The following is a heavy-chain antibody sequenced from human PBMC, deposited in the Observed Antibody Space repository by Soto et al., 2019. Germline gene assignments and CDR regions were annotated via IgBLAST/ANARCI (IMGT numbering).Heavy chain of an antibody. Sequence: PGASLKSSCKGSGYTFTSYWLCWVRQIPRHGLEWMGIIYPGDSDTRYSPSFQGQVTISADKSLSTAYLQWSSLKASDTAMYYCARLKLLRGYYGMDVWGQGTRVTVSS. V-gene: IGHV5-51*01. CDR1: GYTFTSYW. CDR3: ARLKLLRGYYGMDV. CDR2: IYPGDSDT. J-gene: IGHJ6*02. D-gene: IGHD3-10*01.